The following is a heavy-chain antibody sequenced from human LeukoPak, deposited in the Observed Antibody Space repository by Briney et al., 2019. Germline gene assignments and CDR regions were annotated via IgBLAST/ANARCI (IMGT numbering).Heavy chain of an antibody. Sequence: ASVKVSCKASGYTFTSYDINWVRQATGQGLEWMGWMNPNSGNTGYAQKFQGRVTITTDESTSTAYMELSSLRSEDTAVYYCASNIVVVPAASTYYFDYWGQGTLVTVSS. CDR3: ASNIVVVPAASTYYFDY. V-gene: IGHV1-8*01. J-gene: IGHJ4*02. CDR2: MNPNSGNT. D-gene: IGHD2-2*01. CDR1: GYTFTSYD.